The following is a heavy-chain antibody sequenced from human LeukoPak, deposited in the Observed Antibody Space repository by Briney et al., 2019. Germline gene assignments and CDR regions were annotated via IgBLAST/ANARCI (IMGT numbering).Heavy chain of an antibody. CDR3: ARDNAPYTSTASGLGLFDY. CDR2: ISDNGGRT. CDR1: GFTFSGYA. J-gene: IGHJ4*02. V-gene: IGHV3-23*01. Sequence: GGSLRLSCAASGFTFSGYAMSWVRQASGKGLEWVSTISDNGGRTYYADSVKGRFTISRDNSKNTLFLQMHSLRAEDTAVYYCARDNAPYTSTASGLGLFDYWGQGTLVTVSS. D-gene: IGHD6-6*01.